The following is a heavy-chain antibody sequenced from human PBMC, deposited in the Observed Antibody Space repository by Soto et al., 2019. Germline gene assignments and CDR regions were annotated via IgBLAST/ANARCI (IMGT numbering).Heavy chain of an antibody. CDR1: GFTFYTAW. D-gene: IGHD3-3*01. Sequence: EVQLVESGGDLVKPGGSLRLSCAASGFTFYTAWLNWVRQAPGKGLEWVGRIKSKNDGETTDYAAPVKGRFTISRDDSINTLYLQMKGLKTDDTADYYCVTGTRGSWGQGTLVTVSS. CDR2: IKSKNDGETT. V-gene: IGHV3-15*07. CDR3: VTGTRGS. J-gene: IGHJ5*02.